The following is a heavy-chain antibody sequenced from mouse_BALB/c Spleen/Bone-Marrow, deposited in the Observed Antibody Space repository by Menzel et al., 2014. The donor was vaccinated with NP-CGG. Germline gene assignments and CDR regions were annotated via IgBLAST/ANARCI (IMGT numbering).Heavy chain of an antibody. Sequence: EVKLVESGGGLVQPGGSLKLSCAASGFTFSSYTMSWVRQTPEKRLEWVAYISNGGGSTYYPDTVKGRFTISRDNAKNTLYLQMSSLKSVDTAMYYCARRVWSRGGDYWGQGTSVTVSS. CDR2: ISNGGGST. CDR3: ARRVWSRGGDY. V-gene: IGHV5-12-2*01. J-gene: IGHJ4*01. D-gene: IGHD2-10*02. CDR1: GFTFSSYT.